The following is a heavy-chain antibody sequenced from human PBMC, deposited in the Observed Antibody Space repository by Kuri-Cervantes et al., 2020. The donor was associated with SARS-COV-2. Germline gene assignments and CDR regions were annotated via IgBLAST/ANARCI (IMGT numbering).Heavy chain of an antibody. D-gene: IGHD3-3*01. V-gene: IGHV3-11*04. CDR1: GFTVSSNY. Sequence: GESLKISCAASGFTVSSNYMTWVRQAPGKGLEWVSYITGSGSAMYYAESVKGRFTISRDNAKNPLYLQMNSLRAEDTAVYYCARADFWSGLFDSWGQGTLVTVSS. CDR3: ARADFWSGLFDS. J-gene: IGHJ4*02. CDR2: ITGSGSAM.